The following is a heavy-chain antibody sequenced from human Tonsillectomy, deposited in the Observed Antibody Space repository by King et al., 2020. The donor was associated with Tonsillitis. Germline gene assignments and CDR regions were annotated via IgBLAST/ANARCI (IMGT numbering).Heavy chain of an antibody. D-gene: IGHD3-10*01. V-gene: IGHV4-34*01. J-gene: IGHJ5*02. Sequence: VQLQQWGAGLLKPSETLSLTCAVYGGSFSDYYWSWIRQPPGKGLEWIGETNHSGSTNYNPSLKSRVTISVDTSKNQFSLKVNSVTAADTAVYYWSSISEGHYHGTCAHNASNCFDPWGQGTLVTVSS. CDR1: GGSFSDYY. CDR2: TNHSGST. CDR3: SSISEGHYHGTCAHNASNCFDP.